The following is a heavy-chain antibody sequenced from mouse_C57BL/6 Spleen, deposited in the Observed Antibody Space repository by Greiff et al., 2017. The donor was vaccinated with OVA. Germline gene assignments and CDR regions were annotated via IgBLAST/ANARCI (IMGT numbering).Heavy chain of an antibody. CDR1: GFNIKDYY. CDR2: IDPEDGET. CDR3: AIYYGSSYGAMDY. J-gene: IGHJ4*01. Sequence: EVKLQESGAELVKPGASVKLSCTASGFNIKDYYMHWVKQRTEQGLEWIGRIDPEDGETKYAPKFQGKATITAYTSSNTAYLQLSSLTSEDTAVYYCAIYYGSSYGAMDYWGQGTSVTVSS. D-gene: IGHD1-1*01. V-gene: IGHV14-2*01.